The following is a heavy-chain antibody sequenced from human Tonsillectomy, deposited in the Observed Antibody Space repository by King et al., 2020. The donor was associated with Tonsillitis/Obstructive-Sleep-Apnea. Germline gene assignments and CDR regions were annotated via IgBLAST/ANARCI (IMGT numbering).Heavy chain of an antibody. CDR1: GGSISSYL. D-gene: IGHD2-2*01. Sequence: LQLQESGPGLVKPSETLSLTCSVSGGSISSYLWTWLRQPPGKGLECIGYIYHSGRTNYNPSLQSRVTISVDTSKNQFSLNLTSVTAADTAVYFCARVVGPATFDYWGQGTLVTVSS. J-gene: IGHJ4*02. V-gene: IGHV4-59*01. CDR3: ARVVGPATFDY. CDR2: IYHSGRT.